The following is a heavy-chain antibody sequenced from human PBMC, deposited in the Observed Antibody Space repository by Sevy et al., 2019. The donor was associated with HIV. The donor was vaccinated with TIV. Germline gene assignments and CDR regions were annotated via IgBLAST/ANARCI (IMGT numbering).Heavy chain of an antibody. V-gene: IGHV3-9*01. Sequence: GGSLRLSCAASGFPFNDHAMHWVRQVPGKGLEWVSGISWNSRNIGYVDSVKGRFTISIDNARHFGYLEMNSLRPEDTAFYYCAKDINRGCDGVNCYSYYYYFYGLDVWGQGTTVTVSS. D-gene: IGHD2-21*01. CDR3: AKDINRGCDGVNCYSYYYYFYGLDV. CDR1: GFPFNDHA. CDR2: ISWNSRNI. J-gene: IGHJ6*02.